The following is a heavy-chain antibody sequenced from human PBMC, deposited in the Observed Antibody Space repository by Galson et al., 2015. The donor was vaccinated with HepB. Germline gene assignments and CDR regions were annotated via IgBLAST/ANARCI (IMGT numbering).Heavy chain of an antibody. V-gene: IGHV3-30*04. CDR1: GFTFSNYP. Sequence: SLRLSCAASGFTFSNYPIHWVRQAPGKGLEWVAVISYNGKYTTYADSGKGRFTISRDNSKNTQYLQMNSLGSEDTAIYYCARARGQGAGDYENWYLDLWGRGTLVTVSS. CDR2: ISYNGKYT. D-gene: IGHD4-17*01. J-gene: IGHJ2*01. CDR3: ARARGQGAGDYENWYLDL.